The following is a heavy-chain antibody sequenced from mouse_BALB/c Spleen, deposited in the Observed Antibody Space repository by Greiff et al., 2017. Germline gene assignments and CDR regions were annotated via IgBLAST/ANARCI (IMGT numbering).Heavy chain of an antibody. Sequence: EVQRVESGGGLVKPGGSLKLSCAASGFTFSSYTMSWVRQTPEKRLEWVATISSGGSYTYYPDSVKGRFTISRDNAKNTLYLQMSSLKSEDTAMYYCTRDLDGHFDYWGQGTTLTVSS. CDR3: TRDLDGHFDY. V-gene: IGHV5-6-4*01. CDR1: GFTFSSYT. CDR2: ISSGGSYT. D-gene: IGHD2-3*01. J-gene: IGHJ2*01.